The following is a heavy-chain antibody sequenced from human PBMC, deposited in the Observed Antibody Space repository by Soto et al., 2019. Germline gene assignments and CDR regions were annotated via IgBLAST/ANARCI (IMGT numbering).Heavy chain of an antibody. CDR3: ARSSGWGEFDY. D-gene: IGHD6-19*01. CDR1: GFTFIDYY. Sequence: QVQLVESGGGLVKPGGSLRLSCTTSGFTFIDYYMSWIRQAPGKGLEWVSYMSGSGTTIYYADSVKGRFAISRDNAKRSVFLQMNSLRAEDTAVYYCARSSGWGEFDYGGRGTLVTVSS. CDR2: MSGSGTTI. V-gene: IGHV3-11*01. J-gene: IGHJ4*02.